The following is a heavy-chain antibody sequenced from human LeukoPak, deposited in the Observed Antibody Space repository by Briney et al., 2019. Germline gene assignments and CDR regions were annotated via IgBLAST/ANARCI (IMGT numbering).Heavy chain of an antibody. D-gene: IGHD1-1*01. V-gene: IGHV4-39*07. CDR3: TRELAGTTVED. CDR1: GGSISSSSYY. CDR2: VYHSGTT. Sequence: PSETLSLTCTVSGGSISSSSYYWGWIRQTPGKGLEWIGSVYHSGTTYHNPSLKSRVTMSVDTSKNQFSLTLTSVTAADTALYYCTRELAGTTVEDWGQGTLVTVSS. J-gene: IGHJ4*02.